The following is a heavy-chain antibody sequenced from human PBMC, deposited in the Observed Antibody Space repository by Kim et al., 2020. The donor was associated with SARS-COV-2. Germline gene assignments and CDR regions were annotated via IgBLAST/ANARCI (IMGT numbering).Heavy chain of an antibody. Sequence: GGSLRLSCVASGFTFSRYTMHWIRQVPGKGLEWVAVIANSGTITIYADSVKGRFTISRDNSQNTLYVQMNSLRVEDTAIYYCARDWIDGPPDYFDYWGQGTLVTVSS. CDR3: ARDWIDGPPDYFDY. V-gene: IGHV3-30-3*01. D-gene: IGHD2-2*03. CDR1: GFTFSRYT. J-gene: IGHJ4*02. CDR2: IANSGTIT.